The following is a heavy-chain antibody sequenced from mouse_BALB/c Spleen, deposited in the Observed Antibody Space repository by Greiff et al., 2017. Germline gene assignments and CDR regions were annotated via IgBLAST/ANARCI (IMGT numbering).Heavy chain of an antibody. J-gene: IGHJ3*01. CDR1: GFTFSSYA. CDR3: ARDDYDAAWFAY. V-gene: IGHV5-6-5*01. Sequence: VQLKQSGGGLVKPGGSLKLSCAASGFTFSSYAMSWVRQTPEKRLEWVASISSGGSTYYPDSVKGRFTISRDNARNILYLQMSSLRSEDTAMYYCARDDYDAAWFAYWGQGTLVTVSA. D-gene: IGHD2-4*01. CDR2: ISSGGST.